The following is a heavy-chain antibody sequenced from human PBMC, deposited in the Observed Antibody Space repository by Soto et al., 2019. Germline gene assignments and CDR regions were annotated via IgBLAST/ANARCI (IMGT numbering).Heavy chain of an antibody. J-gene: IGHJ1*01. CDR3: ARAEQYCSDGSCYSGYFHH. CDR1: GDSVSSNSAA. Sequence: PSQTLSLTCAISGDSVSSNSAAWDWIRQSPSRGLEWLGRTYYRSKWFNDYAVSVKSRISINPDTSKNQFFLQLNSVTPEDTAVYYCARAEQYCSDGSCYSGYFHHWGQGTLVTVSS. V-gene: IGHV6-1*01. CDR2: TYYRSKWFN. D-gene: IGHD2-15*01.